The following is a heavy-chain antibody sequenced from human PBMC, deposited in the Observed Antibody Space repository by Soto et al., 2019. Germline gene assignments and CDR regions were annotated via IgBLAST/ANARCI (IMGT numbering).Heavy chain of an antibody. J-gene: IGHJ4*02. Sequence: QVQLVESGGGVVQPGRSLRLSCAASGFTFSTNAMHWVRQAPGKGLEWVAVISYDGSTRYYADSMKGRFTISRDNSKNTLYLQMNNLSAEDTAVYYCAKQFSGWSYYFDYWGQGTLVTVSS. CDR3: AKQFSGWSYYFDY. CDR1: GFTFSTNA. V-gene: IGHV3-30-3*02. CDR2: ISYDGSTR. D-gene: IGHD6-19*01.